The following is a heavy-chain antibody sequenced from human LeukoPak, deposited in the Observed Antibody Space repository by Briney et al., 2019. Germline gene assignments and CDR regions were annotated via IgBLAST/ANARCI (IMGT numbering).Heavy chain of an antibody. Sequence: GESLKISXKGSGYSFNSYWIGWVRQKPGKGLEWMGIIHPGDSDTIISPSFQGQVTISVDKSISTAYLQWSSLKASDTAMYYCARGPPSRYCTNGICVNYLDYWGQGTLVTVSS. J-gene: IGHJ4*02. D-gene: IGHD2-8*01. CDR2: IHPGDSDT. V-gene: IGHV5-51*01. CDR1: GYSFNSYW. CDR3: ARGPPSRYCTNGICVNYLDY.